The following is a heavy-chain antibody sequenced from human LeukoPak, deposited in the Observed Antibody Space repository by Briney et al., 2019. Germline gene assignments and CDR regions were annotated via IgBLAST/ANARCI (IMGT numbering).Heavy chain of an antibody. J-gene: IGHJ4*02. CDR1: DYTFTNYY. D-gene: IGHD1-1*01. CDR3: AKGDNTGRRFFDY. CDR2: INPNTGGT. Sequence: ASVKVSCRTSDYTFTNYYMHWVRQAPGQGLEWMGRINPNTGGTNYAQKFQGRVTVTTDTSVTTSYMEVNSLASDDTAVYYCAKGDNTGRRFFDYWGQGTVVTVSS. V-gene: IGHV1-2*06.